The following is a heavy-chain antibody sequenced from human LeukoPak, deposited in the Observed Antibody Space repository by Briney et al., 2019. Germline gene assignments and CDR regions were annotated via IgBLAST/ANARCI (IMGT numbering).Heavy chain of an antibody. CDR1: GGSISTYA. Sequence: PSETLSLTWTVSGGSISTYAGSWIRQPPGKGLEWMGYIYYSGSTNYNPSLKSRVTISVETSKSQFSLKLSSVTAVDTALYYCGRDYYDSRGDAFDIWGQGTMVTVSS. CDR2: IYYSGST. V-gene: IGHV4-59*01. CDR3: GRDYYDSRGDAFDI. D-gene: IGHD3-22*01. J-gene: IGHJ3*02.